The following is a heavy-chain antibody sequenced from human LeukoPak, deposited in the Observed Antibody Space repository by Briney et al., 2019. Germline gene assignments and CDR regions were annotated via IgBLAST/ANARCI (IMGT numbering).Heavy chain of an antibody. J-gene: IGHJ4*02. CDR2: IYHSGST. Sequence: SETLSLTCTVSGGSISSYYWTWIRQPPGKGLEWIGYIYHSGSTFYNPSLKSRVTISLDTSKNQFSLRLSSVTAADTAVYYCARDQGGYCSGGRCFLPYYFDYWGQGTLVTVSS. CDR1: GGSISSYY. D-gene: IGHD2-15*01. V-gene: IGHV4-59*12. CDR3: ARDQGGYCSGGRCFLPYYFDY.